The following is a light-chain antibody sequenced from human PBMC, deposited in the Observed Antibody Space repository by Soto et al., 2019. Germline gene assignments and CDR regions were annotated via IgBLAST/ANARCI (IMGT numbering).Light chain of an antibody. CDR1: RSDVGGYNY. Sequence: QSVLTQPRSVSGSPGQSVTISCTGSRSDVGGYNYVSWYQQHPGKPPKLMIYDVSKRPSGVPGRFSGSKSGNTASLTISGLQAEDEADYYCCSYTSSSTLVFGGGTKVTVL. CDR3: CSYTSSSTLV. CDR2: DVS. J-gene: IGLJ3*02. V-gene: IGLV2-11*01.